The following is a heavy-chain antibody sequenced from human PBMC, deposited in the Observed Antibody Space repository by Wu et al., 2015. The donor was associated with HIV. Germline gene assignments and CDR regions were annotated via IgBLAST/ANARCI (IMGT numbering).Heavy chain of an antibody. D-gene: IGHD6-19*01. V-gene: IGHV1-69*05. J-gene: IGHJ6*02. CDR2: INPLFGTT. CDR3: AINTDAVATSLYSMGV. CDR1: GDGFTSYV. Sequence: QVQLVQSGAEVKKPGSSVKITCKASGDGFTSYVVSWVRQAPGQGLEWMGGINPLFGTTKHTQKFQDRVTFTTDESKTTAYMELNSLRFEDSAVYYCAINTDAVATSLYSMGVWGQGTTVTVSS.